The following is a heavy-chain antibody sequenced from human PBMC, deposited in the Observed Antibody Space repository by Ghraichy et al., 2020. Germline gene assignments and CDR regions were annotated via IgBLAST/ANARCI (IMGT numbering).Heavy chain of an antibody. D-gene: IGHD6-13*01. CDR1: GGSISSGSYY. V-gene: IGHV4-61*02. J-gene: IGHJ3*02. CDR2: IYTSGST. CDR3: ARYSSSWYRGAFDI. Sequence: TLSLTCTVSGGSISSGSYYWSWIRQPAGKGLEWIGRIYTSGSTNYNPSLKSRVTISVDTSKNQFSLKLSSVTAADTAVYYCARYSSSWYRGAFDIWGQGTMVTVSS.